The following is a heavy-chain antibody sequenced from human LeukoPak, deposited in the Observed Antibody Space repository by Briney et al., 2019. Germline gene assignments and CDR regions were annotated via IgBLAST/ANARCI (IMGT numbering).Heavy chain of an antibody. D-gene: IGHD1-1*01. CDR3: ARSGWGTGNREWYFDY. CDR2: ISSVSSTI. Sequence: GGSLRLSCAASGFTFSSYSMNWVRQAPGKGLGWVSYISSVSSTIYYADSVKGRFTISRDNAKNSLYLQMNSLRDEETAVYYCARSGWGTGNREWYFDYWGQGTLVTVSS. CDR1: GFTFSSYS. V-gene: IGHV3-48*02. J-gene: IGHJ4*02.